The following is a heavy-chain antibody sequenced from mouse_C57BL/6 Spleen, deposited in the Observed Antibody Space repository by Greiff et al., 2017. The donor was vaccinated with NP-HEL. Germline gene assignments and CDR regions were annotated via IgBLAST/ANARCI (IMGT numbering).Heavy chain of an antibody. CDR1: GFTFSDYG. J-gene: IGHJ4*01. D-gene: IGHD1-1*01. V-gene: IGHV5-17*01. Sequence: DVKLQESGGGLVKPGGSLKLSCAASGFTFSDYGMHWVRQAPEKGLEWVAYISSGSSTIYYADTVKGRFTISRDNAKNTLFLQMTSLRSEDTAMYYCARPGYYGSTSYAMDYWGQGTSVTVSS. CDR3: ARPGYYGSTSYAMDY. CDR2: ISSGSSTI.